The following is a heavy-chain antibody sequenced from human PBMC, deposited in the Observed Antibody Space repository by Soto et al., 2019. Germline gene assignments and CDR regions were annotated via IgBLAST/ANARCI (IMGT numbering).Heavy chain of an antibody. V-gene: IGHV1-46*01. CDR1: GYTFTSYY. CDR2: INPSGGST. CDR3: ARGQGSIVVVIRDDNAFDI. D-gene: IGHD3-22*01. J-gene: IGHJ3*02. Sequence: ASVKVSCKASGYTFTSYYMHWVRQAPGQGLEWMGIINPSGGSTSYAQKFQGRVTMTRDTSTSTVYMELSSLRSDDTAVYYCARGQGSIVVVIRDDNAFDIWGQGTMVTVSS.